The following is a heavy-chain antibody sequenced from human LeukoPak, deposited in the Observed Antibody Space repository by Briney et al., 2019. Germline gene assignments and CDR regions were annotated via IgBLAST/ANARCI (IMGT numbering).Heavy chain of an antibody. CDR2: IYTSGST. CDR3: ARWGYSSSSPRYYYYMDV. D-gene: IGHD6-6*01. CDR1: GGSISSGSYY. Sequence: SETLSLTCTVSGGSISSGSYYWSWIRQPAGKGLEWIWRIYTSGSTNYNPSLKSRVTISVDTSKNQFSLKLSSVTAADTAVYYCARWGYSSSSPRYYYYMDVWGKGTTVTVSS. J-gene: IGHJ6*03. V-gene: IGHV4-61*02.